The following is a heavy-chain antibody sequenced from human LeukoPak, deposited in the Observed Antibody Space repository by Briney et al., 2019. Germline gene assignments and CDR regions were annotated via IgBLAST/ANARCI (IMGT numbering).Heavy chain of an antibody. Sequence: GGSLRLSCTASGFTFSSYGMSWVRQAPGKGLEWVSGISGSGSNTDYADSVKGRFTISRDNSKNTLYLQMNSLRAEDTAVYYCAKGFDTTMITRFDYWGQGTLVTISS. J-gene: IGHJ4*02. V-gene: IGHV3-23*01. D-gene: IGHD3-16*01. CDR2: ISGSGSNT. CDR3: AKGFDTTMITRFDY. CDR1: GFTFSSYG.